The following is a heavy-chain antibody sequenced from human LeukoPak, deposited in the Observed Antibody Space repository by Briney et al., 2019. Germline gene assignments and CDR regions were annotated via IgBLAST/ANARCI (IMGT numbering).Heavy chain of an antibody. D-gene: IGHD4-17*01. CDR2: IYHSGST. CDR3: ASGHYGDYPEGY. J-gene: IGHJ4*02. Sequence: SETLSLTCTVSGYSISSGYYWGWIRQPPGKGLEWIGSIYHSGSTYYNPSLKSRVTISVDTSKNQFSLKLSSVTAADTAVYYCASGHYGDYPEGYWGQGTLVTVSS. V-gene: IGHV4-38-2*02. CDR1: GYSISSGYY.